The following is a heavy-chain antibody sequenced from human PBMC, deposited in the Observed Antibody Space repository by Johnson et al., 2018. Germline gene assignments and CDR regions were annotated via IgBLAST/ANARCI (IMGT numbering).Heavy chain of an antibody. J-gene: IGHJ3*02. CDR1: GFTFSSYT. CDR2: ISSGSSTI. D-gene: IGHD3-16*02. CDR3: ARRLITFGGVIVSNAFDI. V-gene: IGHV3-48*01. Sequence: EVQLVETGGGLVQXGGSLRLSCAASGFTFSSYTMNWVRQAPGKGLEWVSYISSGSSTIYYADSVKGRFTISRDNAKNSLYLQMNSLRAEDTAVYYCARRLITFGGVIVSNAFDIWGQGTMVTVSS.